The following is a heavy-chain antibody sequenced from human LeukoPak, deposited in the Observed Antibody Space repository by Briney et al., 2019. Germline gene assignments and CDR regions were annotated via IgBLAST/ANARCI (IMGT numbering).Heavy chain of an antibody. CDR1: GYTFTSYA. V-gene: IGHV7-4-1*02. CDR3: AREDIVVVRYYYMDV. Sequence: ASVKVSCKASGYTFTSYAMNWVRQAPGQGLEWMGWINTNTGNPTYAQGFTGRFVFSLDTSVSTAYLQISSLKAEDTAVYYCAREDIVVVRYYYMDVWGKGTTVTVSS. CDR2: INTNTGNP. J-gene: IGHJ6*03. D-gene: IGHD2-2*01.